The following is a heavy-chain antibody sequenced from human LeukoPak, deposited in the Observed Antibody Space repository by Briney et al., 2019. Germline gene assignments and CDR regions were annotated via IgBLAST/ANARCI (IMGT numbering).Heavy chain of an antibody. V-gene: IGHV3-30-3*01. CDR2: ISYDGSNK. CDR3: ARDGATSPDY. CDR1: GFTFSSYA. J-gene: IGHJ4*02. D-gene: IGHD4/OR15-4a*01. Sequence: GGSLRLSCAASGFTFSSYAMHWVRQAPGKGLEWVAVISYDGSNKYYADSVKGRFTISRDNAKNSLYLQMNSLRAEDTAVYYCARDGATSPDYWGQGTLVTVSS.